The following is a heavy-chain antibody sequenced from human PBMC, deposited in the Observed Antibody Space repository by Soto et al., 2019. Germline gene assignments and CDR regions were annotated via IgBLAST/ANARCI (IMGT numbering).Heavy chain of an antibody. CDR2: ISGSGGST. J-gene: IGHJ6*02. Sequence: PGGSLRLSCVASGFTFSSYAMSWVRQAPGKGLEWVSAISGSGGSTYYADSVKGRFTISRDNSKNTLYLQMNSLRAEDTAVYYCAKSYYGSGSYYYYYGMDVWGQGTTVTVSS. D-gene: IGHD3-10*01. CDR3: AKSYYGSGSYYYYYGMDV. CDR1: GFTFSSYA. V-gene: IGHV3-23*01.